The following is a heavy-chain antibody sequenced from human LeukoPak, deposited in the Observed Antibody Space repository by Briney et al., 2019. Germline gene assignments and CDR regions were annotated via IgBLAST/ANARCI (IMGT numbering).Heavy chain of an antibody. Sequence: SVKVSCKASGGTFSSYAISWVRQAPGQALEWMVGIIPIFGTANYAQKFQGRVTITTDESTSTAYMELSSLRSEDTAVYYCARGGPYTSSWYAAYWGQSTLVTVSS. J-gene: IGHJ1*01. CDR3: ARGGPYTSSWYAAY. V-gene: IGHV1-69*05. CDR2: IIPIFGTA. D-gene: IGHD6-13*01. CDR1: GGTFSSYA.